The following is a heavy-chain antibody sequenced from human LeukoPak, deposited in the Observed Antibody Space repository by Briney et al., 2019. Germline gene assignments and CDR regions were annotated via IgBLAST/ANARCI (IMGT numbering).Heavy chain of an antibody. CDR1: GYTFTGYY. D-gene: IGHD2-2*02. Sequence: ASVKVSCKASGYTFTGYYMHWVRQAPGQGLEWMGWINPNSGGTNYAQEFQGRVTMTRDTSISTAYMELSRLRSDDTAVYYCARRYCSSTSCYTWVDYWGQGTLVTVSS. CDR3: ARRYCSSTSCYTWVDY. CDR2: INPNSGGT. V-gene: IGHV1-2*02. J-gene: IGHJ4*02.